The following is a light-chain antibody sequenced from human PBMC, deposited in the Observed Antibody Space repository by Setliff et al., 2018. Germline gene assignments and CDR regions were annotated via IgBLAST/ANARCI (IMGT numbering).Light chain of an antibody. CDR2: DVS. J-gene: IGLJ2*01. CDR3: SAYASSETLV. V-gene: IGLV2-14*03. Sequence: QSALTQPASVSGSPGQSITISCTGTSSDIGGYKYVSWYQQYPGQAPKLLIYDVSNRPSGVSDRFSGSKSGNTASLTISGLQAEDEADYYCSAYASSETLVFGGGTKVTVL. CDR1: SSDIGGYKY.